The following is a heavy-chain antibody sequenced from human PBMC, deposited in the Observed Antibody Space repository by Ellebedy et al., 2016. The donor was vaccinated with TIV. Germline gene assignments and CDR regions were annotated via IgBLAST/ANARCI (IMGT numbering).Heavy chain of an antibody. D-gene: IGHD3-22*01. CDR1: GFTVSSNY. CDR3: ARDSSAYPRLFDP. V-gene: IGHV3-66*01. CDR2: LYSGGST. Sequence: GESLKISXAASGFTVSSNYMSWVRQAPGKGLEWVSVLYSGGSTYYADSVKGRFTISRDNSKNTLYLQMNSLRAEDTAVYYCARDSSAYPRLFDPWGQGTLVTVSS. J-gene: IGHJ5*02.